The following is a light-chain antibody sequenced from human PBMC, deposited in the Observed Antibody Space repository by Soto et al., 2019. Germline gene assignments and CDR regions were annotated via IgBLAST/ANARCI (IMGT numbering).Light chain of an antibody. CDR3: QQYNSYLWT. CDR2: KAS. CDR1: QSISSW. Sequence: DIQMTQPPSTLSASVGDRVTITCRASQSISSWLAWYQQKPGKAPKLLIYKASSLESEVPSRFSGSGSGTEFTLTISSLQPDDFATYYCQQYNSYLWTFGQGTKV. J-gene: IGKJ1*01. V-gene: IGKV1-5*03.